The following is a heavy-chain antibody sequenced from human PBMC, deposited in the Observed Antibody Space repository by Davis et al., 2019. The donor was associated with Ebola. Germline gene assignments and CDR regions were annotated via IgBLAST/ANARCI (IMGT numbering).Heavy chain of an antibody. D-gene: IGHD2-21*02. V-gene: IGHV3-13*01. J-gene: IGHJ4*02. CDR2: TGTAGDT. CDR1: GFTFSTYD. CDR3: ARSGMTSLDF. Sequence: GESLKISCAASGFTFSTYDMHWVRQSTGKGLEWVSGTGTAGDTYYPGAVRGRFTISRDNAKNSLYLQMNSLGADDTAVYYCARSGMTSLDFWGQGTLVTVSS.